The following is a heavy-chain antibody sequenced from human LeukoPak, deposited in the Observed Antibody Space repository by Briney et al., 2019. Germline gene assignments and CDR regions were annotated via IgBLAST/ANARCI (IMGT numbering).Heavy chain of an antibody. V-gene: IGHV3-23*01. CDR1: GFTFSSYA. CDR2: ISGSGGST. Sequence: GGSLRLSCAASGFTFSSYAMSWVRQAPGKGLEWVSAISGSGGSTYYADSVKGRFTISRDNSKNTLYLQMNSLRAEDTAVYYCAKDLGYSSSWLHWYFDLWGRGTLVTVSS. CDR3: AKDLGYSSSWLHWYFDL. D-gene: IGHD6-13*01. J-gene: IGHJ2*01.